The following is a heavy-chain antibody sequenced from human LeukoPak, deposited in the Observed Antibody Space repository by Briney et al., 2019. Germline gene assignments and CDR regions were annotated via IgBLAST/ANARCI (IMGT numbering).Heavy chain of an antibody. D-gene: IGHD1-26*01. J-gene: IGHJ4*02. V-gene: IGHV3-33*01. Sequence: RGSLRLSCPASGFTFSSYAMNWVRQAPGKGLEWVSVIWFDGSDIYYAESVKGRFTVSRDNSKNTLYLQMTSLRAEDTAVYYCARVWRPLSGNYNFDYWGQGTLVIVSS. CDR2: IWFDGSDI. CDR3: ARVWRPLSGNYNFDY. CDR1: GFTFSSYA.